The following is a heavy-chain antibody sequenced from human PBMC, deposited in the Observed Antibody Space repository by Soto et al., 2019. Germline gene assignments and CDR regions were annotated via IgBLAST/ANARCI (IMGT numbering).Heavy chain of an antibody. V-gene: IGHV3-53*01. CDR1: GFTVSSNY. D-gene: IGHD3-10*01. Sequence: GGSLRLSCAASGFTVSSNYMSWVRQAPGKGLEWVSVIYSGGSTYYADSVKGRFTISRDNSKNTLYLQMNSLRAEDTAVYYCARDHATYYYGSGSLWPRYYYYGMDVWGQGTTVTVSS. J-gene: IGHJ6*02. CDR3: ARDHATYYYGSGSLWPRYYYYGMDV. CDR2: IYSGGST.